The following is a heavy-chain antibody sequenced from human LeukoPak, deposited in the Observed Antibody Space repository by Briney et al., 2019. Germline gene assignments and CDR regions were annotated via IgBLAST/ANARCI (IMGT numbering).Heavy chain of an antibody. CDR3: ARDLTLGKPDYFDH. CDR1: GFRFTNYD. D-gene: IGHD7-27*01. J-gene: IGHJ4*02. Sequence: GGPLRLSCVASGFRFTNYDIHWVRQAPGRGLEWVAVTSLDGSNKLYTDTVRGRFIISRDNSKNTVYLQMDSLRAEDTAVYYCARDLTLGKPDYFDHWGQGTLVTVSS. V-gene: IGHV3-30-3*01. CDR2: TSLDGSNK.